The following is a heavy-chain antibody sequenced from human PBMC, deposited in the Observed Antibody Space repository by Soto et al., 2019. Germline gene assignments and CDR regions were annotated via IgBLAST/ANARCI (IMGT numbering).Heavy chain of an antibody. V-gene: IGHV1-69*13. D-gene: IGHD2-15*01. CDR2: IIPIFGTA. CDR3: ARDGRYCSGGSCYGHFDY. J-gene: IGHJ4*02. Sequence: SVKVSRKAFGGTFSSYAISWVRQAPGQGLEWMGGIIPIFGTANYAQKFQGRVTITADESTSTAYMELSSLRSEDTAVYYCARDGRYCSGGSCYGHFDYWGQGTLVTVSS. CDR1: GGTFSSYA.